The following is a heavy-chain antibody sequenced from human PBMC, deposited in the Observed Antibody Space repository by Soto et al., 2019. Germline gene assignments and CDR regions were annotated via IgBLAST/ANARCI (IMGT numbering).Heavy chain of an antibody. CDR1: GGTFSSYA. Sequence: QVQLVQSGAEVKKPGSSVKVSCKASGGTFSSYAISWVRQAPGQGLEWMGGIIPIFGTANYAQKFQGRVTITADESTSTAYMELSSLRSEDTPVYYCARTRYYYDSSGYSNFDYWGQGTLVTVSS. CDR2: IIPIFGTA. J-gene: IGHJ4*02. D-gene: IGHD3-22*01. CDR3: ARTRYYYDSSGYSNFDY. V-gene: IGHV1-69*01.